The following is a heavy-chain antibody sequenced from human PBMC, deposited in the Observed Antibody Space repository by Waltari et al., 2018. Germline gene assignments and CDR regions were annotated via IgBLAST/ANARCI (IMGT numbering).Heavy chain of an antibody. CDR1: GGSISSYY. J-gene: IGHJ5*02. Sequence: QVQLQESGPGLVKPSETLSLTCTVSGGSISSYYWSWIRQPPGKGLEWIGCIYYSGSTNYNPSLKSRVTISVDTSKNQFSLKLSSVTAADTAVYYCARELHDYGGNMASNWFDPWGQGTLVTVSS. D-gene: IGHD4-17*01. V-gene: IGHV4-59*01. CDR3: ARELHDYGGNMASNWFDP. CDR2: IYYSGST.